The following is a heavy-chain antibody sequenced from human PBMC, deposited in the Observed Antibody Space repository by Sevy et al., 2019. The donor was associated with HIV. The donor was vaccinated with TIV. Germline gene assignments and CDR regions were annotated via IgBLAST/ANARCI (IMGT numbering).Heavy chain of an antibody. Sequence: ASVKVSCKASGYTFTGYYIHWVRQAPGQGLEWMAWINPNDGVTNYAQRFQGGVTVTRDTSVSTAYMDLRGLRYDDTAIYYCARLTTKPTSDLYGMDVWGQGTTVTVSS. D-gene: IGHD4-17*01. V-gene: IGHV1-2*02. CDR2: INPNDGVT. J-gene: IGHJ6*02. CDR1: GYTFTGYY. CDR3: ARLTTKPTSDLYGMDV.